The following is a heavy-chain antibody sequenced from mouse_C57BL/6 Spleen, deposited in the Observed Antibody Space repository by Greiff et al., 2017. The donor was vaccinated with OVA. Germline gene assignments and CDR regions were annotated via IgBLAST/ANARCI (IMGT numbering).Heavy chain of an antibody. Sequence: EVQLVESGGGLVKPGGSLKLSCAASGFTFSDYGMHWVRQAPEKGLEWVAYISSGSSTIYYADTVKGRFTISRDNAKNTLFLQMTNLRSDDTAMYYCARAFYGSSPYAMDYWGQGTSVTVSS. V-gene: IGHV5-17*01. CDR2: ISSGSSTI. D-gene: IGHD1-1*01. CDR1: GFTFSDYG. J-gene: IGHJ4*01. CDR3: ARAFYGSSPYAMDY.